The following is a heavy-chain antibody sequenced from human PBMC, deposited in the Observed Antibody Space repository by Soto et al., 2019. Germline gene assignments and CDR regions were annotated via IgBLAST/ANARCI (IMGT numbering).Heavy chain of an antibody. V-gene: IGHV3-21*01. D-gene: IGHD3-9*01. J-gene: IGHJ4*02. Sequence: EVQLVESGGGLVKPGGSLRLSCAASGFTFSSYSMNWVRQAPGKGLEWVSSISSSSSYIYYADSVKGRFTISRDNAKNSLYLQMNSLRAEDTAVYYCARELSVGYFDPMIAYWGQGTLVTVSS. CDR3: ARELSVGYFDPMIAY. CDR2: ISSSSSYI. CDR1: GFTFSSYS.